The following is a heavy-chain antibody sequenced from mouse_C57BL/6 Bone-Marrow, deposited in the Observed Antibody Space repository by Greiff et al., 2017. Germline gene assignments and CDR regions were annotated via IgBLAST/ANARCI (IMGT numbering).Heavy chain of an antibody. V-gene: IGHV1-82*01. CDR1: GYAFSSSW. D-gene: IGHD1-1*01. Sequence: QVQLQQSGPELVKPGASVTISCKASGYAFSSSWMNWVKQRPGKGLEWIGRIYPGDGDTNYNGKFKGKATLTADKSSSTAYMQLSSLTSEDSAVYFCASLITYVDYWGQGTTLTVSS. CDR2: IYPGDGDT. CDR3: ASLITYVDY. J-gene: IGHJ2*01.